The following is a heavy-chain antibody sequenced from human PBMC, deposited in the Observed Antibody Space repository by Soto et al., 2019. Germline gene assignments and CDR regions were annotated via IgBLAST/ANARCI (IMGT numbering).Heavy chain of an antibody. Sequence: GGSLRFSCSVSGFTISSYAMHWVRQAPGKGLEYVSSISSNGGSTYYADSVKGRFTISRDNSKNILNLQMSSLRADDTAVYYCVKDRYIDYWGQGTLVTVSS. V-gene: IGHV3-64D*06. J-gene: IGHJ4*02. CDR2: ISSNGGST. CDR3: VKDRYIDY. CDR1: GFTISSYA.